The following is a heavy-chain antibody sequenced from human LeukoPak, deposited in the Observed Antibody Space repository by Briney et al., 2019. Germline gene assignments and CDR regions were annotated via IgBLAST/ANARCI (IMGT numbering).Heavy chain of an antibody. CDR1: GFTVSSNY. D-gene: IGHD6-6*01. V-gene: IGHV3-53*01. J-gene: IGHJ4*02. Sequence: PGGSLRLSCAASGFTVSSNYMSWVRQAPGKGLEWVSVIYSGGNTYYADSVKGRFTISRDNPKNSLYLQMNSLRAEDTAVYYCASSPRGPISSIYYFNYWGQGTLVTVSA. CDR3: ASSPRGPISSIYYFNY. CDR2: IYSGGNT.